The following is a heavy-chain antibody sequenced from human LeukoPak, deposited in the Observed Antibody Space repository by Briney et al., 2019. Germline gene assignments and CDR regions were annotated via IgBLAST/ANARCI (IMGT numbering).Heavy chain of an antibody. Sequence: SETLSLTCAVSNYSTTSGYFWGWIRQPPGKGLEWIASIYHSGTTYYNPSLRNRVTLFVDTSKNQFSLKLTSLTAADTAVYYCARDGVFHDSDGISFDYWGQGTLVTVSS. CDR2: IYHSGTT. J-gene: IGHJ4*02. CDR1: NYSTTSGYF. V-gene: IGHV4-38-2*02. D-gene: IGHD2-15*01. CDR3: ARDGVFHDSDGISFDY.